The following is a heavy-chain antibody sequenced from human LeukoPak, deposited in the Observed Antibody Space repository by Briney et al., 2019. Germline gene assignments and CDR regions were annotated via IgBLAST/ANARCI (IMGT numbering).Heavy chain of an antibody. CDR3: ARGVSPHGMDV. V-gene: IGHV3-48*03. Sequence: GGSVTLSCVPSGFPLGNYAMKWVRQAPGEGLEWISYTSRRGSTIYYADYGRGRFNMYRDNAKKPMYLQMHSLIAEDKAIYYCARGVSPHGMDVGPPGTRVRVPS. CDR1: GFPLGNYA. D-gene: IGHD2/OR15-2a*01. J-gene: IGHJ6*01. CDR2: TSRRGSTI.